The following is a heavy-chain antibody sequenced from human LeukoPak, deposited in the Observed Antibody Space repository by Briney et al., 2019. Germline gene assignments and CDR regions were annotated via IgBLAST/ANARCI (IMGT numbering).Heavy chain of an antibody. J-gene: IGHJ4*02. CDR2: IIPIFGTA. D-gene: IGHD6-19*01. CDR3: ARDQTVPLYSSGWHGGPLDY. CDR1: GGTFSSYA. V-gene: IGHV1-69*13. Sequence: SVKVSCKASGGTFSSYAISWVRQAPGQGLEWMGGIIPIFGTANYAQKFQGRVTITADESTSTAYMELSSLRSEDTAVYYCARDQTVPLYSSGWHGGPLDYWGQGTLVTVSS.